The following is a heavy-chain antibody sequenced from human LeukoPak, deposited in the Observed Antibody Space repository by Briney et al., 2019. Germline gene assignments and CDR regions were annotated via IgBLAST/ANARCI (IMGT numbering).Heavy chain of an antibody. J-gene: IGHJ4*02. CDR1: GVTFRDYY. D-gene: IGHD6-19*01. Sequence: GGSLRLSCAASGVTFRDYYMSWIRQAPGKGLEWVSYISSSGSTIYYADSVKGRFTISRDNAKNSLYLQMNSLRAEDTAVYYCARDQKEYSSGWSHHFDYWGQGTLVTVSS. CDR3: ARDQKEYSSGWSHHFDY. V-gene: IGHV3-11*01. CDR2: ISSSGSTI.